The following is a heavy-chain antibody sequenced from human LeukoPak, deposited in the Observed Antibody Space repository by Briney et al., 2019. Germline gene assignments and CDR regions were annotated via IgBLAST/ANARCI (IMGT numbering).Heavy chain of an antibody. CDR2: ISGSSHFT. CDR3: AKADSEVAAGPYSFVY. J-gene: IGHJ4*01. Sequence: GGSLSLTCAASGFTFSSSDMNWVRQAPEKGLEWVSGISGSSHFTYYAASVRGRFTISRDNSKSALYLQMNSLRAEDRAVYCCAKADSEVAAGPYSFVYWGQGALVTVCS. D-gene: IGHD6-25*01. CDR1: GFTFSSSD. V-gene: IGHV3-23*01.